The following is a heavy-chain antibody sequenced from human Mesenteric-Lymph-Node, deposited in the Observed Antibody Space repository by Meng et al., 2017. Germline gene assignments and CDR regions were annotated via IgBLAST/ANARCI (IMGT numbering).Heavy chain of an antibody. V-gene: IGHV4-34*01. CDR3: ARGRFGDAANSYNWFDP. Sequence: QVQLQQWGAGLLKPSETLSLTCAVHGGSFSGYYWSWIRQPPGKGLEWIGEINHSGSTNYNPSLKSRVTISVDTSKNQFSLKLSSVTAADTAVYYCARGRFGDAANSYNWFDPWGQGTQVTVSS. D-gene: IGHD3-10*01. CDR2: INHSGST. J-gene: IGHJ5*02. CDR1: GGSFSGYY.